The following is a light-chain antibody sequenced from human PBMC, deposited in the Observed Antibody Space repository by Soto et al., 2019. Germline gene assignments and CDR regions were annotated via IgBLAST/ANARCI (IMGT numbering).Light chain of an antibody. CDR3: QQRSSWAHT. CDR1: QSVSSY. J-gene: IGKJ4*01. CDR2: DAF. Sequence: EIVLTQSPATLSLSPGERATLSCRASQSVSSYLVWYQQKPGQAPRLLIFDAFNRATGIPARFSGSGSGADLTLTISSLEPEDIAVYYCQQRSSWAHTFGGGTKVEIK. V-gene: IGKV3-11*01.